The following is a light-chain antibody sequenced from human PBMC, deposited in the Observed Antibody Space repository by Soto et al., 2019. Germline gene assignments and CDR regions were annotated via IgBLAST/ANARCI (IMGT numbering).Light chain of an antibody. CDR3: QTWGTGIRV. V-gene: IGLV4-69*01. J-gene: IGLJ1*01. Sequence: QSVLTQSPSASASLGASVKLTCTLSSGHSSYAIAWHQQQPEKGPRYLMKLNSDGSHSKGDGIPDRFSGSSSGAERYLTISSLQSEDEVDYYCQTWGTGIRVFGTGTKVTVL. CDR1: SGHSSYA. CDR2: LNSDGSH.